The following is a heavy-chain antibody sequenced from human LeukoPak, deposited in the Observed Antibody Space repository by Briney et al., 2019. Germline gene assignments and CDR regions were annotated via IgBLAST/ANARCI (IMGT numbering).Heavy chain of an antibody. J-gene: IGHJ3*02. Sequence: ASVKVSCKASGYTFTSYYMHWVRQAPGQGLEWMGIINPSGGSTSYAQKFQGRVTMTRDMSTSTVYMELSSLRSEDTAVYYCARVWGSYRYSGGIDAFDIWGQGTMVAVSS. CDR2: INPSGGST. D-gene: IGHD3-16*02. CDR3: ARVWGSYRYSGGIDAFDI. V-gene: IGHV1-46*01. CDR1: GYTFTSYY.